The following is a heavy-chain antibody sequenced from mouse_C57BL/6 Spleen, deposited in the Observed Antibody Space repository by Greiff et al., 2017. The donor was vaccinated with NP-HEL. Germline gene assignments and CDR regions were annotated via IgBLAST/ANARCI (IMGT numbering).Heavy chain of an antibody. D-gene: IGHD1-1*01. CDR3: ARWGYYGSRYYFDY. V-gene: IGHV5-17*01. J-gene: IGHJ2*01. Sequence: DVKLVEPGGGLVKPGGSLKLSCAASGSTFSDYGMHWVRPAPEKGLEWVAYISSGSSTIYYADTVKGRFTISRDNAKNPLFLQMTSLRSEDTAMYYCARWGYYGSRYYFDYWGQGTTLTVSS. CDR2: ISSGSSTI. CDR1: GSTFSDYG.